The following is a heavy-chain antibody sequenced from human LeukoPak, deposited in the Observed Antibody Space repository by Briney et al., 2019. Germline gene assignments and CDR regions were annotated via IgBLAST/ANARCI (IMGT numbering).Heavy chain of an antibody. D-gene: IGHD3-22*01. CDR1: GYSLTGYW. CDR3: ARLRGYYDSSGLHLYYFDY. J-gene: IGHJ4*02. CDR2: VYPGDSDT. V-gene: IGHV5-51*01. Sequence: GESLKISCQASGYSLTGYWIGWVRQMPGKGLGWMGVVYPGDSDTRYSPSFQGQVTFSADKSISTAYLQWRSLKASDTAMYYCARLRGYYDSSGLHLYYFDYWGQGTLVTVSS.